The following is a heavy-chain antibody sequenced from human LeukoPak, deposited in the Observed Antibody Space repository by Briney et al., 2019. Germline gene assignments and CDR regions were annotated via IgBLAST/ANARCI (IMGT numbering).Heavy chain of an antibody. CDR2: ISSSSSTI. D-gene: IGHD3-3*01. CDR3: ARVYYDFWSGQGGYFDY. CDR1: GFTFSSYS. V-gene: IGHV3-48*01. Sequence: GGSLRLSCAASGFTFSSYSMNWVRQAPGKGLEWVSYISSSSSTIYYADSVEGRFTISRDNAKNSLYLQMNSLRAEDTAVYYCARVYYDFWSGQGGYFDYWGQGTLVTVSS. J-gene: IGHJ4*02.